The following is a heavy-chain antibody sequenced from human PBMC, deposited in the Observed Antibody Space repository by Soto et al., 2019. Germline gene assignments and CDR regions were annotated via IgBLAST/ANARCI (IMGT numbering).Heavy chain of an antibody. V-gene: IGHV1-69*06. D-gene: IGHD1-26*01. CDR1: GGTFSRYG. Sequence: ASVKVSCKASGGTFSRYGFIWVRQVPGQGLEWMGGIIPVSGTANYAVKFQGRVTITVDRVTSTGYMELTSLRSEDTAVYFCASTGEAPAGDESGRGDAFDIWGQGKKVTVSS. CDR3: ASTGEAPAGDESGRGDAFDI. CDR2: IIPVSGTA. J-gene: IGHJ3*02.